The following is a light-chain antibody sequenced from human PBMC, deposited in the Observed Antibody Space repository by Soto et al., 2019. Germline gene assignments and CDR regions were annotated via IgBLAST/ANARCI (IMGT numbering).Light chain of an antibody. CDR1: NSNIGAGYD. V-gene: IGLV1-40*01. Sequence: QAVVTQPPSVSGAPGQRVTISCTGSNSNIGAGYDVHWYQQFPGTAPKLLIYANNNRPSGVPDRFSGSKSGTSASLVITGLQAEDEADYYCQSYDSSLSGSRVFGGGTKLTVL. CDR2: ANN. J-gene: IGLJ3*02. CDR3: QSYDSSLSGSRV.